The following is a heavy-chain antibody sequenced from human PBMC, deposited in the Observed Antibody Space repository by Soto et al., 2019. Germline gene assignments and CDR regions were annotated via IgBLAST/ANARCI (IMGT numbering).Heavy chain of an antibody. CDR1: GFSLSSSGVG. CDR3: AHKGGRGAAMDV. V-gene: IGHV2-5*02. Sequence: QITLKESGPTLVKPTQTLMLTCTFSGFSLSSSGVGVGWIRQPPGKALEWLTLIYWDDDERYSPSLKSRLTITKDTSKNQVVLTLTNMDPVDTATYFCAHKGGRGAAMDVWGQGTTVTVSS. CDR2: IYWDDDE. D-gene: IGHD2-15*01. J-gene: IGHJ6*02.